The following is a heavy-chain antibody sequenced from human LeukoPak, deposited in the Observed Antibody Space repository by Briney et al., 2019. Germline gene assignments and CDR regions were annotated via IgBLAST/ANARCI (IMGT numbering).Heavy chain of an antibody. CDR2: IYTSGST. Sequence: PSETLSLTCTVSGGSISSYYWSWIRQPAGKGLGWIGRIYTSGSTNYNPSLKSRVTMSVDTSKNQFSLKLSSVTAADTAVYYCARDRRRDPRDAFDIWGQGTMVTVSS. J-gene: IGHJ3*02. CDR1: GGSISSYY. V-gene: IGHV4-4*07. CDR3: ARDRRRDPRDAFDI.